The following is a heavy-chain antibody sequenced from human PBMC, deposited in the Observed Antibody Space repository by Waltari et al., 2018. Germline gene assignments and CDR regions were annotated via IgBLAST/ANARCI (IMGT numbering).Heavy chain of an antibody. D-gene: IGHD2-21*01. CDR2: INHRGNI. CDR1: GGSFSGHH. J-gene: IGHJ4*02. Sequence: QVQLQQWGASLSKPSETLSLTCAVSGGSFSGHHWAWIRQAPGKGLEWIGEINHRGNITHNPSLKSRVTISVDTSKSQFSLSLNSVTASDTAVYYCARNSRDGYRLPGIIAYWGQGSLVTVSS. CDR3: ARNSRDGYRLPGIIAY. V-gene: IGHV4-34*02.